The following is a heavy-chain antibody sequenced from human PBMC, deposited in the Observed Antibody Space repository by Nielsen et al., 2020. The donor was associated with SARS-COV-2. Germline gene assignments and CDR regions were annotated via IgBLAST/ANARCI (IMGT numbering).Heavy chain of an antibody. J-gene: IGHJ3*02. D-gene: IGHD3-3*01. CDR1: GFTFSSYG. CDR3: ARPYYDFWSGYLDGFDI. CDR2: IWYDGSNK. Sequence: GESLKISCAASGFTFSSYGMHWVRQAPGKGLEWVAVIWYDGSNKYYADSVKGRFTISRDNSKNTLYLQMNSLRAEDTAVYYCARPYYDFWSGYLDGFDIWGQGTMVTVSS. V-gene: IGHV3-33*01.